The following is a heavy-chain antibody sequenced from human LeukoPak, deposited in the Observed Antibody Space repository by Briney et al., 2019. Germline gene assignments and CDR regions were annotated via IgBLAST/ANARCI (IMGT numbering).Heavy chain of an antibody. CDR2: INHSGST. CDR3: ARKTYYYGSGSRNYNWFDP. V-gene: IGHV4-39*07. J-gene: IGHJ5*02. D-gene: IGHD3-10*01. Sequence: PSETLSLTCTVSGGSISSSSYYWGWIRQPPGKGLEWIGEINHSGSTNYNPSLKSRVTISVDTSKNQFSLKLSSVTAADTAVYYCARKTYYYGSGSRNYNWFDPWGQGTLVTVPS. CDR1: GGSISSSSYY.